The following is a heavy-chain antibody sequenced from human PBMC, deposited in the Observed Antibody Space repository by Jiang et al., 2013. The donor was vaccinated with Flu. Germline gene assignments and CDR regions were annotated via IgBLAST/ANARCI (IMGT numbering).Heavy chain of an antibody. CDR3: ADVLHDSDGDAYAFDM. J-gene: IGHJ3*02. CDR2: ITPFLGMP. Sequence: SGAEVKKPGSSVKVSCKASGGTFSRYTINWVRQAPGQGLEWMGGITPFLGMPHYAQKFQGRVTITADESTNTAYMELSSLRSDDTALYYCADVLHDSDGDAYAFDMWGQGTMVTVS. V-gene: IGHV1-69*16. CDR1: GGTFSRYT. D-gene: IGHD4-23*01.